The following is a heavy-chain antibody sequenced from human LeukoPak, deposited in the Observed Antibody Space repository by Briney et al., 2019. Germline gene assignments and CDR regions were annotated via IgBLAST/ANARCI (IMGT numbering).Heavy chain of an antibody. D-gene: IGHD2-15*01. CDR3: ARERGSIVVVVAANDEGWFDP. CDR2: IKQDGSEK. J-gene: IGHJ5*02. V-gene: IGHV3-7*01. Sequence: PGGSLRLSCAASEFTFNNAWMSWVRQAPGKGLEWVANIKQDGSEKYYVDSVKGRFTISRDNAKNSLYLQMNSLRAEDTAVYYCARERGSIVVVVAANDEGWFDPWGQGTLVTVSS. CDR1: EFTFNNAW.